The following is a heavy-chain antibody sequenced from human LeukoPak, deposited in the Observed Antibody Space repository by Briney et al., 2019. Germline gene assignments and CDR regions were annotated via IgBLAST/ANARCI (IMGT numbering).Heavy chain of an antibody. V-gene: IGHV3-48*01. CDR2: ISSSSSTI. D-gene: IGHD6-6*01. J-gene: IGHJ5*02. Sequence: GGSLRLSCAASGFTFSSYSMNWDRQAPGRGLEWVSYISSSSSTIYYADSVKGRFTISRDNSKNSLYLQMNSLRAEDTAVYYCARYSSSFWFDPWGQGTLVTVSS. CDR1: GFTFSSYS. CDR3: ARYSSSFWFDP.